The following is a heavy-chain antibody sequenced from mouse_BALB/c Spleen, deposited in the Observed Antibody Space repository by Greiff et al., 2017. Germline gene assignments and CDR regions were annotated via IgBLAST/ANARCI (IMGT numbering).Heavy chain of an antibody. CDR1: GFNIKDTY. V-gene: IGHV14-3*02. Sequence: EVQLQQSGAELVKPGASVKLSCTASGFNIKDTYMHWVKQRPEQGLEWIGRIDPANGNTKYDPKFQGKATITADTSSNTAYLQLSSLTSEDTAVYYCARREGDYEREAWFAYWGQGTLVTVSA. D-gene: IGHD2-4*01. J-gene: IGHJ3*01. CDR3: ARREGDYEREAWFAY. CDR2: IDPANGNT.